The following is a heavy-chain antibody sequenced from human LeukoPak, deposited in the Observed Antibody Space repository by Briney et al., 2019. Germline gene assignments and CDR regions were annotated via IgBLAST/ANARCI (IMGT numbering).Heavy chain of an antibody. V-gene: IGHV3-30*18. J-gene: IGHJ3*02. CDR3: VKVRYFGPSAFDI. CDR2: ISYDGSNK. CDR1: GFTFRNYG. D-gene: IGHD3-9*01. Sequence: GGSLRLSCAASGFTFRNYGMHGVPHAPGKGLDGVAVISYDGSNKYYADSVKRRFNISRENSKNTLYLKMNSLRAEDTAVYYCVKVRYFGPSAFDIWGQGTMVTVSS.